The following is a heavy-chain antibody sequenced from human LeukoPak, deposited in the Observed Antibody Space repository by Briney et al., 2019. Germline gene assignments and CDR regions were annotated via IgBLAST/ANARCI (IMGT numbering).Heavy chain of an antibody. V-gene: IGHV1-18*01. J-gene: IGHJ4*02. CDR3: AREYRDSSSPSFDY. CDR2: ISAYNGNT. D-gene: IGHD6-6*01. CDR1: GYTFTSYG. Sequence: ASVKVSCKASGYTFTSYGISWVRQAPGQGLEWMGWISAYNGNTNYAQKLQGRVTMTTDTSTSTAYMELRSLRSEDTAVYYCAREYRDSSSPSFDYWGQGTLVTVSS.